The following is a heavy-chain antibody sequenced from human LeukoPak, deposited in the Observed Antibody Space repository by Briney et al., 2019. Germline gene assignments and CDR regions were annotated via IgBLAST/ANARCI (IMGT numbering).Heavy chain of an antibody. V-gene: IGHV3-21*01. CDR3: ARDGYSIGYVYDL. Sequence: GGSLRLSCVGSGFTFCRYSMNWVRQAPGQGPEWFSSIRSDASSIYYADSVKGRFTISRDNAQNSVFLQMNSLRAGDTAVYYCARDGYSIGYVYDLWGQGTLVTVSS. CDR1: GFTFCRYS. D-gene: IGHD3-22*01. CDR2: IRSDASSI. J-gene: IGHJ4*02.